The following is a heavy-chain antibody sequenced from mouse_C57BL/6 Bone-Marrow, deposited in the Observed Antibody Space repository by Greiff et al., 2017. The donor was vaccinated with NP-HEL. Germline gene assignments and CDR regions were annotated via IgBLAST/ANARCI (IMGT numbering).Heavy chain of an antibody. CDR1: GFTFSSYA. CDR3: AREGDYDVRDFDY. V-gene: IGHV5-4*01. D-gene: IGHD2-4*01. Sequence: EVQLVESGGGLVKPGGSLKLSCAASGFTFSSYAMSWVRQTPEKRLEWVATISDGGSYTYYPDNVKGRFTISRDNAKNNLYLQMSHLKSEDTAMYYCAREGDYDVRDFDYWGQGTTLTVSS. CDR2: ISDGGSYT. J-gene: IGHJ2*01.